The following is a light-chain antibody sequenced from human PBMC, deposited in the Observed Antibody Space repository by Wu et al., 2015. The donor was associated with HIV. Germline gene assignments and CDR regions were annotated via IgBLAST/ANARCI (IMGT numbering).Light chain of an antibody. CDR1: QSVRSSH. J-gene: IGKJ2*01. V-gene: IGKV3-20*01. CDR3: QQYGTSPST. Sequence: EIVLTQSPGTLSLSPGEGATLSCRASQSVRSSHLAWYQQKPGQAPRLIIYAASTRATGIPDRFSGSGSGTDFTLTISRLEPEDFAVFYCQQYGTSPSTFGPGDHAGAQT. CDR2: AAS.